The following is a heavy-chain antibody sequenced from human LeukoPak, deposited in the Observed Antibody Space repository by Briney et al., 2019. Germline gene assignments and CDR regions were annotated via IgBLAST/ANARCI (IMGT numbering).Heavy chain of an antibody. J-gene: IGHJ4*02. Sequence: PSETLSLTCAVYGGSSIGYYWSWIRQPPGKGLEWIGYIYYTGSTNYNPSLKSRVTISVDTSTNRFSLKLRSVTAADTAVYYCARHPGGENTQFDYWGQGTLVTVSS. D-gene: IGHD3-16*01. CDR1: GGSSIGYY. CDR3: ARHPGGENTQFDY. V-gene: IGHV4-59*08. CDR2: IYYTGST.